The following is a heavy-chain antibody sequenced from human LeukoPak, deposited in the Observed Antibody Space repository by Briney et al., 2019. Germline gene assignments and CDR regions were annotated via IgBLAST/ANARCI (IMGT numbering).Heavy chain of an antibody. J-gene: IGHJ4*02. CDR2: ISGSGGST. D-gene: IGHD3-22*01. CDR3: AKSGYYYYYDSSGYCDY. V-gene: IGHV3-23*01. Sequence: GGSLRLSCAASGSTFSSYGMSWVRQAPGKGLEWVSAISGSGGSTYYADSVKGRFTISRDNSKNTLYLQMNSLRAEDTAVYYCAKSGYYYYYDSSGYCDYWGQGTLVTVSS. CDR1: GSTFSSYG.